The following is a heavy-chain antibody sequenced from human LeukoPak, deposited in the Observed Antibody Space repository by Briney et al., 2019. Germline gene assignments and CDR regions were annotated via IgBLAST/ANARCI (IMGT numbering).Heavy chain of an antibody. D-gene: IGHD3-10*01. CDR2: IWYDGSNK. CDR3: ARDRAPFGESPYGMDV. Sequence: PGRSLRLSCAASGFTFSSYGMHWVRQAPGKGLEWVAVIWYDGSNKYYADSVKGRFTISRDNSKNTLYLQMNSLRAEDTAVYYCARDRAPFGESPYGMDVWGKGTTVTVSP. CDR1: GFTFSSYG. V-gene: IGHV3-33*01. J-gene: IGHJ6*04.